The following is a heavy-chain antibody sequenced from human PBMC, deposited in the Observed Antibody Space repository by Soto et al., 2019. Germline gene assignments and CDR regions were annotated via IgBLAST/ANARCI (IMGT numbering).Heavy chain of an antibody. CDR2: ISYDGSNK. D-gene: IGHD6-13*01. V-gene: IGHV3-30-3*01. CDR3: ARDSDSSSWYTAYYYYYGMDV. Sequence: GGSLRLSCAASGFTFSSYAMHWVRQAPGKGLEWVAVISYDGSNKYYADSVKGRFTISRDNSKNTLYLQMNSLRAEDTAVYYCARDSDSSSWYTAYYYYYGMDVWGQGTTVTVSS. J-gene: IGHJ6*02. CDR1: GFTFSSYA.